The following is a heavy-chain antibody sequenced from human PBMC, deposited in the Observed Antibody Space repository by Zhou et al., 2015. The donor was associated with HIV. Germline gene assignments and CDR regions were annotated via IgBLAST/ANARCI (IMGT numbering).Heavy chain of an antibody. V-gene: IGHV3-48*02. CDR2: ISSSRSTI. J-gene: IGHJ4*02. CDR1: GFTFSTYS. Sequence: EVQLVESGGRLGTAWGGSLRLSCAASGFTFSTYSMNWVRQAPGKGLEWVSYISSSRSTIYYADSVKGRFTISRDNAKNSLYLQMNSLRDEDTALYYCARTKKGTIFGVVSYFLDYWGQGTLVTVSS. D-gene: IGHD3-3*01. CDR3: ARTKKGTIFGVVSYFLDY.